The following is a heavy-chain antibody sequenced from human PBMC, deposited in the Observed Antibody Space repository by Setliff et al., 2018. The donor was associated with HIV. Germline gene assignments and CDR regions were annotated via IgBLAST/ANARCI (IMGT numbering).Heavy chain of an antibody. J-gene: IGHJ4*02. CDR3: VRDGYCRTTSCHIDY. CDR2: INPNSGGT. V-gene: IGHV1-2*06. CDR1: GYTFTGYY. D-gene: IGHD2-2*02. Sequence: ASVKVSCKASGYTFTGYYMHWVRQAPGQGLEWMGRINPNSGGTNYAQKLQGRVTMTTDTSTSTAYMELRTLTSDDTAVFYCVRDGYCRTTSCHIDYWGQGTLVTVSS.